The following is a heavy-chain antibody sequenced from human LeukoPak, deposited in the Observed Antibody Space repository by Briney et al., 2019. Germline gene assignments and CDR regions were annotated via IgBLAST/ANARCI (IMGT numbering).Heavy chain of an antibody. CDR1: GGSISSGDYY. CDR2: IYYSGST. CDR3: ARDGRKKDTAIY. D-gene: IGHD5-18*01. V-gene: IGHV4-30-4*01. J-gene: IGHJ4*02. Sequence: PSQTLSLTCTVSGGSISSGDYYWRWIRQPPGKGLEWIGYIYYSGSTYYNPSLKSRVTISVDTSKNQFSLKLSSVTAADTAVYYCARDGRKKDTAIYWGQGTLVTVSS.